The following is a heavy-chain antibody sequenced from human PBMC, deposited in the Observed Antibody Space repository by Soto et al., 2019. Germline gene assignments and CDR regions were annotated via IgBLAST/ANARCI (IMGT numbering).Heavy chain of an antibody. CDR1: GFTFSNFE. D-gene: IGHD4-4*01. CDR3: ARDPRVYSRFDY. CDR2: INTAGSTK. V-gene: IGHV3-48*03. Sequence: WGALRLSCAASGFTFSNFEMHWVRQAPGKGLEWVSYINTAGSTKYYAESVKGRFTISRDNARNSLYLQMNSLRDEDTAVYYCARDPRVYSRFDYWGQGTLVTVSS. J-gene: IGHJ4*02.